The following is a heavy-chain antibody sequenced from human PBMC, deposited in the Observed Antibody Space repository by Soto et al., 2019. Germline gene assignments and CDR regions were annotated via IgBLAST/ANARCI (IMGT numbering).Heavy chain of an antibody. Sequence: EVQLVESGGGLVQPGGSLRLSCAASGFTFSGYSMNWVRQAPGKGLDWVAYISGSNTTKYYADSVKGRFTISRDNAKNALYLQMDSLRADDTAVYYCARRYCSGTSCDSLDSWGQGVLVTVSS. V-gene: IGHV3-48*01. CDR1: GFTFSGYS. CDR2: ISGSNTTK. CDR3: ARRYCSGTSCDSLDS. J-gene: IGHJ4*02. D-gene: IGHD2-15*01.